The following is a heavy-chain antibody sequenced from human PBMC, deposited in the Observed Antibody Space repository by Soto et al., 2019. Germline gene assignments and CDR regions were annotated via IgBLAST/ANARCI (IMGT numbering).Heavy chain of an antibody. CDR1: GGSISSYY. V-gene: IGHV4-59*08. CDR3: ARHTKPAESTMVRGVINWFDP. Sequence: PSETLSLTCTVSGGSISSYYWSWIRQPPGKGLEWIGYIYYSGSTNYNPSLKSRVTISVDTSKNQFSLKLSSVTAADTAVYYCARHTKPAESTMVRGVINWFDPWGQGTLVTVSS. D-gene: IGHD3-10*01. J-gene: IGHJ5*02. CDR2: IYYSGST.